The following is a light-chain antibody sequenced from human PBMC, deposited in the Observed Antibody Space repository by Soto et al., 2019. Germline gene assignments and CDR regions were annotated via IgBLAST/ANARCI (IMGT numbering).Light chain of an antibody. V-gene: IGKV1-5*01. J-gene: IGKJ4*01. CDR2: DVS. CDR1: QSISSW. Sequence: DIQMTQSPSTLSASVGDRVTITCRASQSISSWLAWFQQKPGKAPNLLIYDVSSLESGVPSRFSGSGSGTEFTLTISSLQPDDFATYYCQQYNSYPLTFGGGTKVDI. CDR3: QQYNSYPLT.